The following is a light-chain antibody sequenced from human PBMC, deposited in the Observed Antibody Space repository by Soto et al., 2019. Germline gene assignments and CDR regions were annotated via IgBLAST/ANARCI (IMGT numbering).Light chain of an antibody. CDR3: QQYGNSPWT. Sequence: EIVLTQSPGTLSLSPGERVTLSCRASQSVSSSYLAWYQQTPGQAPRLLIYDTSYRATGVPDRFSGSGSGTDFTLTINRLEPEDFAMYYCQQYGNSPWTFGQGTKVEIK. CDR1: QSVSSSY. V-gene: IGKV3-20*01. J-gene: IGKJ1*01. CDR2: DTS.